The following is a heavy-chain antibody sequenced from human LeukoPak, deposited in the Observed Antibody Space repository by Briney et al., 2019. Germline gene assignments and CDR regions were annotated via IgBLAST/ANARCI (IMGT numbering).Heavy chain of an antibody. Sequence: GGSLRLSCAASGFTFSSYEMNWVRQAPGKGLEWVSYISSSGSTIYYADSVKGRFTISRDNAKNTLYLQMNSLRAEDTAVYYCARGGVYSSSSFDYWGQGTLVTVSS. J-gene: IGHJ4*02. CDR3: ARGGVYSSSSFDY. V-gene: IGHV3-48*03. CDR1: GFTFSSYE. D-gene: IGHD6-6*01. CDR2: ISSSGSTI.